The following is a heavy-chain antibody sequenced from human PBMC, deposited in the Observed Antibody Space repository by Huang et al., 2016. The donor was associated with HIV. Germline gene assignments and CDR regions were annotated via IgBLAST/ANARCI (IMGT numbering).Heavy chain of an antibody. Sequence: QITLKESGPTVIKPTQTLTLTCSFSGFSLNHKGGGVGWIRQPPGKALELIVLIYWDDDKRFTPSLKNRITIPKDTSKNQVVFTMTNLDPMDTGTYYCAHIGRLGNYYMDVWGNGTTVTVSS. CDR3: AHIGRLGNYYMDV. V-gene: IGHV2-5*02. CDR1: GFSLNHKGGG. D-gene: IGHD7-27*01. CDR2: IYWDDDK. J-gene: IGHJ6*03.